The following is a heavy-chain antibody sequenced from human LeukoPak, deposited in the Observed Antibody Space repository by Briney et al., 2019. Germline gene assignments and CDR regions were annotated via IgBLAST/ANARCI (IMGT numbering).Heavy chain of an antibody. CDR3: ASQSYGLFEY. D-gene: IGHD3-10*01. Sequence: GGSLRLSCAASGFTFSSYTMNWVRQAPGKGLEWVANIKQDGSEKYYVDSVKGRFTISRDNAKNSLYLQMNSLRAEDTAVYYCASQSYGLFEYWGQGTLVTVSS. CDR1: GFTFSSYT. CDR2: IKQDGSEK. V-gene: IGHV3-7*01. J-gene: IGHJ4*02.